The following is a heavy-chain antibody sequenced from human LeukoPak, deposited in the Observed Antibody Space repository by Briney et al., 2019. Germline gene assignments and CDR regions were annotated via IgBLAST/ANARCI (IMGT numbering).Heavy chain of an antibody. CDR3: ARANPTSGSYFY. D-gene: IGHD1-26*01. CDR2: IYSGGST. Sequence: GGSLRLSCAASGFTVSNNYMNWVRQAPEKGLEWVSVIYSGGSTYYADSVKGGFTISRDNSKNTLSLQMSSLRAEDTAVYYCARANPTSGSYFYWGQGTLVTVSS. J-gene: IGHJ4*02. CDR1: GFTVSNNY. V-gene: IGHV3-66*02.